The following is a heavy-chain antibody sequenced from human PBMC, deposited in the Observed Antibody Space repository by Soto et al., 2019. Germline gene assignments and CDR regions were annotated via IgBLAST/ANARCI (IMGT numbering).Heavy chain of an antibody. CDR2: IIPIFGTA. J-gene: IGHJ4*02. CDR3: ASHYDSSGYYYRGLDY. CDR1: GGTFSSYA. Sequence: QVQLVQSGAEVKKPGSSVKVSCKASGGTFSSYAISWVRQAPGQGLEWMGGIIPIFGTADYSQKFQGRVMITADESTSTGNMQLSSLISEDTAVYYCASHYDSSGYYYRGLDYWGQGTLVTVSS. V-gene: IGHV1-69*12. D-gene: IGHD3-22*01.